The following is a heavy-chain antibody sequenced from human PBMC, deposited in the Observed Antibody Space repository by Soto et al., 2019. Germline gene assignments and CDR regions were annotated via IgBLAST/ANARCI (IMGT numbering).Heavy chain of an antibody. CDR3: ARGYCSGGSCPGPYYFDY. V-gene: IGHV4-34*01. CDR1: GGSFSGYY. Sequence: SETLSLTCAVYGGSFSGYYWSWIRQPPGKGLEWIGEINHSGSTNYNPSLKSRVTISVDTSKNQFSLKLSSVTAADTAVYYCARGYCSGGSCPGPYYFDYWGQGTLVTVSS. CDR2: INHSGST. J-gene: IGHJ4*02. D-gene: IGHD2-15*01.